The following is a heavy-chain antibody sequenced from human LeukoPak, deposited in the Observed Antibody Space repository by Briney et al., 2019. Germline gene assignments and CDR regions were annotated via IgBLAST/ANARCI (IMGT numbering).Heavy chain of an antibody. CDR3: GPDSSGYLSAFDI. CDR1: GGSISSGGYS. V-gene: IGHV4-30-2*01. D-gene: IGHD3-22*01. Sequence: SETLSLTCAVSGGSISSGGYSWSWIRQPPGKGLEWIGYIYHSGSTYYNPSLKSRVTISVDRSKNQFSLKLSSVTAADTAVYYCGPDSSGYLSAFDIWGQGTMVTVSS. CDR2: IYHSGST. J-gene: IGHJ3*02.